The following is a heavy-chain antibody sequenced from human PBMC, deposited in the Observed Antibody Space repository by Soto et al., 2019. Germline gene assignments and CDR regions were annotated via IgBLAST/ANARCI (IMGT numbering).Heavy chain of an antibody. D-gene: IGHD2-15*01. CDR2: IIPILGIA. CDR3: ATEMGAVVVAAHWYFDL. J-gene: IGHJ2*01. V-gene: IGHV1-69*08. Sequence: QVQLVQSGAEVKKPGSSVKVSCKASGGTFSSYTISWVRQAPGQGLEWMGRIIPILGIANYVQKFQVRVTITADKSTSTAYMELSSRRSEDTAVYYCATEMGAVVVAAHWYFDLWGRGTLVTVSS. CDR1: GGTFSSYT.